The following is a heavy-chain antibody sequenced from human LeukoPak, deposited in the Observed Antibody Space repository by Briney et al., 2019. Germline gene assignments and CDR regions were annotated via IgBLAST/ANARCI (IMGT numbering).Heavy chain of an antibody. CDR2: IYHSGST. J-gene: IGHJ4*02. D-gene: IGHD2-15*01. CDR1: GYSISSGYY. Sequence: SSETLSLTCTVSGYSISSGYYWGWIRQPPGKGLEWIGSIYHSGSTYYNPSLKSRVTISVDTSKNQFSLKLSSVTAADTAVYYCASVGGIGYCSGGSCPFGYWGQGTLVTVSS. V-gene: IGHV4-38-2*02. CDR3: ASVGGIGYCSGGSCPFGY.